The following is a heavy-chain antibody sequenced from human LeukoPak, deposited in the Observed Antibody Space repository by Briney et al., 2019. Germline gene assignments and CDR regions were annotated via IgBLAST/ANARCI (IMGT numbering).Heavy chain of an antibody. CDR1: GGSISSGGYS. D-gene: IGHD2-2*01. J-gene: IGHJ5*02. CDR2: IYHSGST. CDR3: ARVVYCSSTSCCHKGTGPVAWFDP. V-gene: IGHV4-30-2*01. Sequence: PSETLSLTCAVSGGSISSGGYSWSWIRQPPGKGLEWIGYIYHSGSTYYNPSLESRVTISVDRSKNQFSLKLSSVTAADTAVYYCARVVYCSSTSCCHKGTGPVAWFDPWGQGTLVTVSS.